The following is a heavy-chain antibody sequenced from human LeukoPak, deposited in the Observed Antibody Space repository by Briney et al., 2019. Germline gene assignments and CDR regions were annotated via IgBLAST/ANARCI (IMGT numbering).Heavy chain of an antibody. CDR2: IIPILGIA. CDR1: GGTFSSYA. V-gene: IGHV1-69*04. CDR3: ASGWYLYGMDV. J-gene: IGHJ6*02. Sequence: GASVKVSCKASGGTFSSYAISWVRQAPGQGLEWMGRIIPILGIANYAQKFQGRVTITADKSTGTAYMELSSLRSEDTAVYYCASGWYLYGMDVWGQGTTVTVSS. D-gene: IGHD6-19*01.